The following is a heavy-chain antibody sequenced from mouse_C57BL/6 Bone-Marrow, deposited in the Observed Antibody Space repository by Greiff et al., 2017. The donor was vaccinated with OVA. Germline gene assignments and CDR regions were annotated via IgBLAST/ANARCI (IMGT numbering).Heavy chain of an antibody. Sequence: QVQLQQSGAELVRPGASVTLSCKASGYTFTDYEMHWVKQTPVHGLEWIGAIDPETGGTAYNQKFKGKAILTADKSSSTAYMELRSLTSEDSAVYYCTRGVLYCRYCAMDYWVKEPQSPSPQ. J-gene: IGHJ4*01. CDR1: GYTFTDYE. D-gene: IGHD2-1*01. V-gene: IGHV1-15*01. CDR3: TRGVLYCRYCAMDY. CDR2: IDPETGGT.